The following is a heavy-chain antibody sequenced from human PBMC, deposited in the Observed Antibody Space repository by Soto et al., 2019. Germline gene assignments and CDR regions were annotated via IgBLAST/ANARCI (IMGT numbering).Heavy chain of an antibody. D-gene: IGHD3-10*01. CDR1: GGSISSSSYY. CDR3: ARHYYGSGPDAFDI. V-gene: IGHV4-39*01. CDR2: IYYSGST. J-gene: IGHJ3*02. Sequence: SETLSLTCTVSGGSISSSSYYWGWIRQPPGKGLEWIGRIYYSGSTYYNPSLKSRVTISVDTSKNQFSLKLNSLTAADTAVYYCARHYYGSGPDAFDIWGQGTMVTVSS.